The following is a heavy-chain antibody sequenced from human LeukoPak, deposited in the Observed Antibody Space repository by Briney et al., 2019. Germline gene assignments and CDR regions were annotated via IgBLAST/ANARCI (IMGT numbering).Heavy chain of an antibody. Sequence: PGGSLRLSCAASGFTFSNYWTSWVRQAPGKGLEWVANIKQDGSEEYYVDSVKGRFSISRDNAKNSLYLQMHSLRADDTAVYYCARVGTYSSSWYFDYWGQGTLVTVSS. CDR3: ARVGTYSSSWYFDY. J-gene: IGHJ4*02. D-gene: IGHD6-13*01. V-gene: IGHV3-7*01. CDR2: IKQDGSEE. CDR1: GFTFSNYW.